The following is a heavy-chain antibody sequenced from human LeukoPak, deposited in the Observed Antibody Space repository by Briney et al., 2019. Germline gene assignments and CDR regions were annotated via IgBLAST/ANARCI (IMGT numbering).Heavy chain of an antibody. V-gene: IGHV5-10-1*01. Sequence: GESLKISCKGSGYSFSSYWISWVRQMPGKGLEWMGRIVPSDSDTNYSPSFQGHVTISADKTISTAYLQWGSLKASDTAMYYCARAVVGATDYWGQGTLVTASS. CDR2: IVPSDSDT. J-gene: IGHJ4*02. CDR1: GYSFSSYW. CDR3: ARAVVGATDY. D-gene: IGHD1-26*01.